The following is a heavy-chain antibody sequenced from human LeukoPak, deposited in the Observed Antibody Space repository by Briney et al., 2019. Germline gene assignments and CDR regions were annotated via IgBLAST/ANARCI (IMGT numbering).Heavy chain of an antibody. V-gene: IGHV3-21*01. Sequence: PGGSLRLSCAASGFTFSSYSMNWVRQAPGKGLEWVSSISSSSSYIYYADSVKGRFTISRDNAKNSLYLQMNSLRAEDTAVYYCARAAIVVVPAAILPEDYWGQGTLVTVSS. CDR2: ISSSSSYI. CDR1: GFTFSSYS. CDR3: ARAAIVVVPAAILPEDY. J-gene: IGHJ4*02. D-gene: IGHD2-2*01.